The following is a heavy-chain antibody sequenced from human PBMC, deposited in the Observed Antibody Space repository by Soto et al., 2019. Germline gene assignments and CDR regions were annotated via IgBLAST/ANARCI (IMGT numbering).Heavy chain of an antibody. J-gene: IGHJ5*02. Sequence: GGSLRLSCTVSGFTFSSYAMSWVRQAPGEGLEWVSSISGSGASTNYADSVKGRFTISRDNSRNTLYLQMNNLRVEDTAIYYCAKDVSSGWIKNWFDPWGQGTLVTVSS. CDR1: GFTFSSYA. CDR2: ISGSGAST. D-gene: IGHD6-19*01. CDR3: AKDVSSGWIKNWFDP. V-gene: IGHV3-23*01.